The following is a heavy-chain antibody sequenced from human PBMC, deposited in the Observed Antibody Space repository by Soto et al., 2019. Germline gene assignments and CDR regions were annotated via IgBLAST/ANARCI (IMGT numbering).Heavy chain of an antibody. CDR3: ARDGYCSGGSCYSVPVFDY. V-gene: IGHV3-33*01. CDR2: IWYDGSNK. D-gene: IGHD2-15*01. J-gene: IGHJ4*02. CDR1: GFTFSSYG. Sequence: GGSLRLSCAASGFTFSSYGMHWVRQAPGKGLEWVAVIWYDGSNKYYADSVKGRFTISRDNSKNTLYLQMNSLRAEDTAVYYCARDGYCSGGSCYSVPVFDYWGQGTLVTVSP.